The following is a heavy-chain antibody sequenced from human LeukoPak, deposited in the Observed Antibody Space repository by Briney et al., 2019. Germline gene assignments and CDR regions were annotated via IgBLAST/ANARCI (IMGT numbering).Heavy chain of an antibody. CDR1: GYSFATYW. CDR2: IYPGDSDT. D-gene: IGHD6-6*01. CDR3: ARYRYSSLSRARTLDY. Sequence: GESLKISCKGSGYSFATYWIGWVRQMPGKGLEWMGIIYPGDSDTRYSPSFQGQVTMSADKSISTAYLQWSSLKASDTAMYYCARYRYSSLSRARTLDYWGQGTLVTVSS. J-gene: IGHJ4*02. V-gene: IGHV5-51*01.